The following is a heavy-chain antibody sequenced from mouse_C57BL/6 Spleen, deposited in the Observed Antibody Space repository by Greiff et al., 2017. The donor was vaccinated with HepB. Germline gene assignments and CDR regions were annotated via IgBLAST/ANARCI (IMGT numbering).Heavy chain of an antibody. Sequence: ESGPGLVKPSQSLSLTCSVTGYSITSGYYWNWIRQFPGNKLEWMGYISYDGSNNYNPSLKNRISITRDTSKNQFFLKLNSVTTEDTATYYCARALEDYWGQGTSVTVSS. CDR1: GYSITSGYY. J-gene: IGHJ4*01. CDR2: ISYDGSN. CDR3: ARALEDY. V-gene: IGHV3-6*01.